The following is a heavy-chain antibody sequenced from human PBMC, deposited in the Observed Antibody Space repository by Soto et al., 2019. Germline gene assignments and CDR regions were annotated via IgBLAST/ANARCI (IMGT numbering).Heavy chain of an antibody. J-gene: IGHJ3*02. CDR3: AREWGRGAAAGPYDAFDI. Sequence: SETLSLTCTVSGGSISSSSYYWGWIRQPPGKGLEWIGNIYYSGSTYYNPPLKSRFTISLDTSKNHFSLKLSFVTAADAAVFYCAREWGRGAAAGPYDAFDIWGQGTMVTVSS. V-gene: IGHV4-39*07. D-gene: IGHD6-13*01. CDR1: GGSISSSSYY. CDR2: IYYSGST.